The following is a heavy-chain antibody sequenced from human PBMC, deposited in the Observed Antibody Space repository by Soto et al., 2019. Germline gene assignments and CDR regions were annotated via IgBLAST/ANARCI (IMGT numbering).Heavy chain of an antibody. D-gene: IGHD1-7*01. CDR2: IYRTGST. CDR1: GGSFTSKNG. J-gene: IGHJ4*02. V-gene: IGHV4-4*02. Sequence: PSETLSLTCAVSGGSFTSKNGWAWVRQPPGQGLEWIGEIYRTGSTNYNPSLKSRVTISLDKSENQFSLKVTSLTAADTAVYYCASRDPGTSVDYWGQGTLVTVSS. CDR3: ASRDPGTSVDY.